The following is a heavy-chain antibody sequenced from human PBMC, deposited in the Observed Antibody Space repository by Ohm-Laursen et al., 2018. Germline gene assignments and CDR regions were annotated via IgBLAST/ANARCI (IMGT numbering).Heavy chain of an antibody. CDR1: GYTFTGYY. Sequence: GASVKVSCKASGYTFTGYYMHWVRQAPGQGLEWMGWINPNSGGTDYAQKFQGRVTMTRDTSINTAYMELSRLTPDDTAIYSCARVTMVTSGPYWYFDLWGRGTLVTVSS. V-gene: IGHV1-2*02. CDR2: INPNSGGT. CDR3: ARVTMVTSGPYWYFDL. J-gene: IGHJ2*01. D-gene: IGHD2-21*02.